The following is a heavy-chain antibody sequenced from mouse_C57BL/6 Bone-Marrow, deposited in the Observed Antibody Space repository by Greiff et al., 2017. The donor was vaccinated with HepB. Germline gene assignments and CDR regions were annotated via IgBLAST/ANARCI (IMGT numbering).Heavy chain of an antibody. CDR1: GFTFSDYG. CDR3: ARSPIYYYGPYYFDY. CDR2: ISSGSSTI. V-gene: IGHV5-17*01. D-gene: IGHD1-1*01. J-gene: IGHJ2*01. Sequence: EVMLVESGGGLVKPGGSLKLSCAASGFTFSDYGMHWVRQAPEKGLEWVAYISSGSSTIYYADTVKGRFTISRDNAKNTLFLQMTSLRSEDTAMYYCARSPIYYYGPYYFDYWGQGTTLTVSS.